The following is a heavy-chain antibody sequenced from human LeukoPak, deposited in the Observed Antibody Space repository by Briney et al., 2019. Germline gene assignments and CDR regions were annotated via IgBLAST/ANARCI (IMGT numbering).Heavy chain of an antibody. D-gene: IGHD6-13*01. Sequence: GGSLRLSCAASGFTFSSYSMNWVRQAPGKGLEWVSSISSSSSYIYCADSVKGRFTISRDNAKNSLYLQMNSLRAEDTAVYYCARGAAAGNLNWFDPWGQGTLVTVSS. CDR2: ISSSSSYI. V-gene: IGHV3-21*01. CDR1: GFTFSSYS. CDR3: ARGAAAGNLNWFDP. J-gene: IGHJ5*02.